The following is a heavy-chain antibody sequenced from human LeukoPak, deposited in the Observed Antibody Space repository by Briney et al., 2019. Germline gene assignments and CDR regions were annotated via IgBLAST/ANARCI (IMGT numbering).Heavy chain of an antibody. CDR1: GGSISSGSYY. CDR3: ARRCSGGSCCDY. D-gene: IGHD2-15*01. J-gene: IGHJ4*02. V-gene: IGHV4-39*07. CDR2: IYHSGST. Sequence: SETLSLTCTVSGGSISSGSYYWSWIRQPPGKGLEWIGEIYHSGSTNYNPSLKSRVTISVDKSKNQLSLKLSAVTAADTAVYYCARRCSGGSCCDYWGQGTLVTVSS.